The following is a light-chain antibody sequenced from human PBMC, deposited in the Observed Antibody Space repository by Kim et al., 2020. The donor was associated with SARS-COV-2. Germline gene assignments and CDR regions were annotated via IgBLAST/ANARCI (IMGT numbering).Light chain of an antibody. CDR2: DSS. CDR3: LLSYSGLVF. V-gene: IGLV7-46*01. Sequence: PGGTVTLPSASNTAGVTGGHYPSWLQRKPGQAPRTLIYDSSPKPAGPPARFAGSLLGGNAALTLSGAQPEDEADYYCLLSYSGLVFFGGGTQLTVL. J-gene: IGLJ2*01. CDR1: TAGVTGGHY.